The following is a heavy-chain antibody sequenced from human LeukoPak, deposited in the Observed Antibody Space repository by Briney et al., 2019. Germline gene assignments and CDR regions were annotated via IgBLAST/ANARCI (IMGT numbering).Heavy chain of an antibody. CDR2: TYYRSKWYN. Sequence: SQTLSLTCAISGDSVSSNSAAWNWIRQSPSRGLEWLGRTYYRSKWYNDYAVSVKSRITINPATSKHPFSLQLNSVTPEDTAVYYCARVPAAAGTQDYWGQGTLVTVSS. CDR1: GDSVSSNSAA. CDR3: ARVPAAAGTQDY. D-gene: IGHD6-13*01. V-gene: IGHV6-1*01. J-gene: IGHJ4*02.